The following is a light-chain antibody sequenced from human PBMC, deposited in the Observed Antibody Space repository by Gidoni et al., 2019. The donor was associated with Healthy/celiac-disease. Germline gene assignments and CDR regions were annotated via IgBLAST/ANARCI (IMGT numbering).Light chain of an antibody. J-gene: IGKJ4*01. CDR3: MQALQTPLT. CDR1: QSLLHSNGYTY. Sequence: DIVLTQSPLCLPVTPGEPASISCRASQSLLHSNGYTYLDWYLQKPGQSPQLLISLGSNRASGVTDRFSGRGSGTDFTLKISRVEAEDVGVYYCMQALQTPLTFGGGTKVEIK. V-gene: IGKV2-28*01. CDR2: LGS.